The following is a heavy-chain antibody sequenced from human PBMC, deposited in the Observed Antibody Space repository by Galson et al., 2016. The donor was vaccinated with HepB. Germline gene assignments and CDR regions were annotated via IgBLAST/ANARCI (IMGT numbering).Heavy chain of an antibody. J-gene: IGHJ5*02. D-gene: IGHD2-2*02. CDR2: IIPIFGTT. CDR1: GGTFSSYT. Sequence: SVKVSCKASGASGGTFSSYTITWVRQAPGQGLEWMGGIIPIFGTTNYAQKFRGRVTLTADESTSTAYMELSSLRSEDTAVYYCTRGPYQLLYGGNWFDPWGQGTLVTVAS. V-gene: IGHV1-69*13. CDR3: TRGPYQLLYGGNWFDP.